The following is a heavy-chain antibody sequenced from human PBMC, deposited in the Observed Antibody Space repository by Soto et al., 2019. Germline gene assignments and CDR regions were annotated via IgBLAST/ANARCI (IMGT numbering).Heavy chain of an antibody. CDR1: GFTFSNAW. J-gene: IGHJ4*02. CDR2: IKSKTDGGTT. CDR3: TTSISGYAPGDFDY. Sequence: GGSLRLSCAASGFTFSNAWMSWVRQAPGKGLEWVGRIKSKTDGGTTDYAAPVKGRFTISRDDSKNTLYLQMKSLKTEDKAVYYCTTSISGYAPGDFDYWGQGTLVTVSS. D-gene: IGHD3-22*01. V-gene: IGHV3-15*01.